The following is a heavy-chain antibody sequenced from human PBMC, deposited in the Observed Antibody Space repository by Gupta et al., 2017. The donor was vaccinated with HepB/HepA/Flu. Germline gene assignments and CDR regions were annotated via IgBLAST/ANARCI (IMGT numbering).Heavy chain of an antibody. Sequence: EVQLLESGGGLVQPGGSLRLSCAASGFTFSSYAMNWVRQAPGKGLEWVSTISGSGGSTYYADSVKGRSTISRDNFKNTLYLQRNSLRAEDTAVYYCARVGYSGSQRGSYYYYGMDVWGQGTTVTVSS. V-gene: IGHV3-23*01. J-gene: IGHJ6*02. D-gene: IGHD1-26*01. CDR3: ARVGYSGSQRGSYYYYGMDV. CDR2: ISGSGGST. CDR1: GFTFSSYA.